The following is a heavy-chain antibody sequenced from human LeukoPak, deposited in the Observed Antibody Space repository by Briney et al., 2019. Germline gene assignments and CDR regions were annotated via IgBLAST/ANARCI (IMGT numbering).Heavy chain of an antibody. CDR2: ITTSDGNT. CDR3: ARGGGIRRYDAFDI. Sequence: PGGSLRLSCAASGFTFSSYTMSWVRQAPGKGLEWVSTITTSDGNTYYADSVKGRFTVSRDNSKNTLFLQMNSLRAEDTAVYYCARGGGIRRYDAFDIWGQGTMVTVSS. D-gene: IGHD3-16*01. J-gene: IGHJ3*02. CDR1: GFTFSSYT. V-gene: IGHV3-23*01.